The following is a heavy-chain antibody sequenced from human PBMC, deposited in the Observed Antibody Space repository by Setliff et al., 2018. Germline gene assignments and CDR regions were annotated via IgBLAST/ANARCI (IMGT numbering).Heavy chain of an antibody. J-gene: IGHJ6*03. CDR2: IKQDGSEK. Sequence: HPGGSLRLSCAASGFTFSSYWMSWVRQAPGKGLEWVANIKQDGSEKYYVDSVRGRFTISRDNAKNSLYLQMNSLRADDAAVYFCARDSSGSYYNVYYYYYYYMDVWGKGTTVTVSS. CDR1: GFTFSSYW. V-gene: IGHV3-7*01. D-gene: IGHD3-10*01. CDR3: ARDSSGSYYNVYYYYYYYMDV.